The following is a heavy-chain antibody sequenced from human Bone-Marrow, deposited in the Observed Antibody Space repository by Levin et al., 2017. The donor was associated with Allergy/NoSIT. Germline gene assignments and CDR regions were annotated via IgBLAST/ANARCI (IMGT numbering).Heavy chain of an antibody. CDR2: ISGSGDST. CDR1: GFTFSSQA. Sequence: GESLKISCAASGFTFSSQAMSWVRQAPGKGLQWVSAISGSGDSTHYADPVRGRFTISRDNSKNTLYLEMNSLRAEDTALYYCASEVWFGELLTIDYWGQGTLVTVSS. V-gene: IGHV3-23*01. CDR3: ASEVWFGELLTIDY. D-gene: IGHD3-10*01. J-gene: IGHJ4*02.